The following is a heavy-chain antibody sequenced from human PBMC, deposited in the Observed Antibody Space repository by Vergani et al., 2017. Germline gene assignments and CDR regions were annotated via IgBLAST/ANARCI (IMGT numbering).Heavy chain of an antibody. V-gene: IGHV2-5*01. CDR3: AHQDKNDFWSGLVFS. J-gene: IGHJ5*02. CDR1: GFSLRTSGVG. CDR2: IYLNDDK. D-gene: IGHD3-3*01. Sequence: QITLKESGPTLVKPTQTLTLTCTFSGFSLRTSGVGVGWIRPPPGKALEWLATIYLNDDKRYSPSLKSRLTITRDTSKNQVVLTMTNMDPVDTATYCCAHQDKNDFWSGLVFSWGQGTLVTVSS.